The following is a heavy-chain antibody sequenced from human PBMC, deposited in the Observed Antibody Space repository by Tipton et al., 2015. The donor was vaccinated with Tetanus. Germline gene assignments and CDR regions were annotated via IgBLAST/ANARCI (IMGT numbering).Heavy chain of an antibody. CDR3: ARGVWFGPGPKYYFDY. J-gene: IGHJ4*02. Sequence: TLSLTCSVSGGSISTYYWSWIRQPPGKGLEWIGYIDYSGSTNYNPSLKSRVTMSVDTSKNQFSLKLSSVTAADTAVYYCARGVWFGPGPKYYFDYWGQGTLVTVSS. D-gene: IGHD3-10*01. CDR1: GGSISTYY. V-gene: IGHV4-59*12. CDR2: IDYSGST.